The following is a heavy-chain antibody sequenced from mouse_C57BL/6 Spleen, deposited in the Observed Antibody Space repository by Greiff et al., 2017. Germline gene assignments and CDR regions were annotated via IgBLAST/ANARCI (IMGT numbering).Heavy chain of an antibody. CDR2: INPYNGGT. J-gene: IGHJ2*01. CDR1: GYTFTDYY. V-gene: IGHV1-19*01. D-gene: IGHD1-1*01. Sequence: EVQLQQSGPVLVKPGASVKMSCKASGYTFTDYYMNWVKQSHGKSLEWIGVINPYNGGTSYNQKFKGKATLTVDKSSSTAYMERNSLTSEDSAVYYCARGTVVAIYYFDYWGQGTTLTVSS. CDR3: ARGTVVAIYYFDY.